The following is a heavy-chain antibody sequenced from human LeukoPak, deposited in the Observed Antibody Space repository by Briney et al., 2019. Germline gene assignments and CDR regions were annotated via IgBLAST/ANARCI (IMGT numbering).Heavy chain of an antibody. CDR3: ARDHSSGWYRSLDY. Sequence: SETLSLTCTVSGYSISSGYFWGWIRQPPGKGLEWIGSIFHSGSTYYNPSLRSRVTISVDTSKNQFSLKLSSVTAADTAVYYCARDHSSGWYRSLDYWGQGTLVTVSS. CDR1: GYSISSGYF. V-gene: IGHV4-38-2*02. CDR2: IFHSGST. J-gene: IGHJ4*02. D-gene: IGHD6-19*01.